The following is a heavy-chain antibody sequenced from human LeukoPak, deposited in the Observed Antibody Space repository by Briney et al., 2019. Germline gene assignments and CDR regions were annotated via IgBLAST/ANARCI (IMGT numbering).Heavy chain of an antibody. Sequence: ASVKVSCKASGYTFTSYDINWVRQATGQGLEWMGWMNPNSGSTGYAQKFQGRVTMTRNTSISTAYMELSSLRSEGTAVYYCAKEKEWLRFSAVWGCAFDIWGQGTMVTVSS. CDR1: GYTFTSYD. D-gene: IGHD5-12*01. V-gene: IGHV1-8*01. J-gene: IGHJ3*02. CDR2: MNPNSGST. CDR3: AKEKEWLRFSAVWGCAFDI.